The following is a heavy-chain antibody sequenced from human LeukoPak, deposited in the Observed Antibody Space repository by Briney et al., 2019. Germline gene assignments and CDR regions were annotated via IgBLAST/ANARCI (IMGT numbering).Heavy chain of an antibody. CDR1: GFTSSRYW. V-gene: IGHV3-30-3*01. D-gene: IGHD3-16*01. CDR2: ISYDGSNK. J-gene: IGHJ3*02. CDR3: ASIYDRHAFDI. Sequence: GGSLRLSCAASGFTSSRYWMHWVRQAPGKGLEWVAVISYDGSNKYYADSVKGRFTISRDNSKNTLYLQMNSLRAEDTAVYYCASIYDRHAFDIWGQGTMVTVSS.